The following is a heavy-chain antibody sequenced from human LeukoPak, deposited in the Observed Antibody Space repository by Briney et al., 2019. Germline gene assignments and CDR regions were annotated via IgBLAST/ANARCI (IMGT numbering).Heavy chain of an antibody. CDR2: INHSGST. V-gene: IGHV4-34*01. CDR1: GFTFSSYA. Sequence: TGGSLRLSCAVSGFTFSSYAMSWIRQPPGKGREWIGEINHSGSTNYNPSLKSRVTISVDTSKNQFSLKLSSVTAADTDVYYCARGDRSGWLGYWGQEPLVTVSS. J-gene: IGHJ4*02. D-gene: IGHD3-22*01. CDR3: ARGDRSGWLGY.